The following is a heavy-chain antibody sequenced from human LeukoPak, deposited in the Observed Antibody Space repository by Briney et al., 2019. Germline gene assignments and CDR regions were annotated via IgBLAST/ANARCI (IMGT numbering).Heavy chain of an antibody. Sequence: GESLQISCKGSGYSFTSYWIGRVRQLPGKGLEWMGIIYPGDSDTRYSPSFQGQVTISADKSISTAYLQWSSLKASDTAMYYCARGGYCSGGSCYLGAFDIWGQGTMVTVPS. V-gene: IGHV5-51*01. J-gene: IGHJ3*02. CDR1: GYSFTSYW. D-gene: IGHD2-15*01. CDR3: ARGGYCSGGSCYLGAFDI. CDR2: IYPGDSDT.